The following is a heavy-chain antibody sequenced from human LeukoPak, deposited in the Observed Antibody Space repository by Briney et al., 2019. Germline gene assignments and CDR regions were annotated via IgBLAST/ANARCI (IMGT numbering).Heavy chain of an antibody. CDR3: ARGRDGYSSEIDY. D-gene: IGHD5-24*01. J-gene: IGHJ4*02. V-gene: IGHV4-4*09. CDR2: IYTSGST. CDR1: GGSISSYY. Sequence: SETLSLTCTVSGGSISSYYWSWIRQPPGKGLEWIGYIYTSGSTNYNPSLKSRVTISVDTSKNQFSLKLSSVTAADTAVYYCARGRDGYSSEIDYWGQGTLATVSS.